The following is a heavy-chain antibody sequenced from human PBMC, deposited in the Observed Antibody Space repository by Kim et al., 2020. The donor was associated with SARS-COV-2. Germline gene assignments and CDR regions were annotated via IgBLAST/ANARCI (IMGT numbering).Heavy chain of an antibody. V-gene: IGHV1-2*04. D-gene: IGHD3-10*01. J-gene: IGHJ4*02. Sequence: ASVKVSCKASGYTFTGYYMHWVRQAPGQGLEWMGWINPNSGGTNYAQKFQGWVTMTRDTSISTAYMELSRLRSDDTAVYYCARSEEKTIWFGELWFHGHFDYWGQGTLVTVSS. CDR2: INPNSGGT. CDR3: ARSEEKTIWFGELWFHGHFDY. CDR1: GYTFTGYY.